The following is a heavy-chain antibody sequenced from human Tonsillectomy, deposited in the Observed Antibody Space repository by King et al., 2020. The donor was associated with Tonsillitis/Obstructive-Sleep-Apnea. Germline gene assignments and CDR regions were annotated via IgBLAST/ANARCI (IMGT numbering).Heavy chain of an antibody. D-gene: IGHD3-10*01. CDR1: GFTFSDYY. CDR2: ISSSGSYT. Sequence: VQLVESGGGLVKPGGSLRLSCAASGFTFSDYYMNWIRQAPGKGLEWVSYISSSGSYTNYADSVKGRFTVSRDNAKNSLSLQMNSLRAEDTAVYYCARAGSSQYGSRRNWFDPWGQGTLVTVSS. J-gene: IGHJ5*02. V-gene: IGHV3-11*06. CDR3: ARAGSSQYGSRRNWFDP.